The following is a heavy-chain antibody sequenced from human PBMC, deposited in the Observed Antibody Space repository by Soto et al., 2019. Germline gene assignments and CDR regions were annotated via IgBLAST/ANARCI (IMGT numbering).Heavy chain of an antibody. D-gene: IGHD3-22*01. CDR3: ARDPDTYYDCSGYCYQPFSYGMDV. Sequence: QVQLVQSGAEVKKPGSSVKVSCKASGGSFNSFAIAWVRQAPGQGLEWMGGVIPRFGTANYAQKIQGRVTINAYESTSTASMERSSRRSDVKAGYYCARDPDTYYDCSGYCYQPFSYGMDVWGQGAAVTVSS. J-gene: IGHJ6*02. CDR1: GGSFNSFA. V-gene: IGHV1-69*12. CDR2: VIPRFGTA.